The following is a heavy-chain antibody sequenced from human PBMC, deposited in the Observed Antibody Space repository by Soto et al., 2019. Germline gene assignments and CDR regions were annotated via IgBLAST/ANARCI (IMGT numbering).Heavy chain of an antibody. V-gene: IGHV1-69*01. CDR2: VVPILDTP. J-gene: IGHJ6*02. CDR1: GGSFETFI. D-gene: IGHD3-10*01. Sequence: QVQLVQSGAEVKEPGSSVKVSCEASGGSFETFIMNWVRQTPGRGLEWRGGVVPILDTPTYAERFKGKVKISATRSAGKTQMEVTSLTSEDSGIYYCDRNGGYGSSRSAMDVWGQGTTVIVSS. CDR3: DRNGGYGSSRSAMDV.